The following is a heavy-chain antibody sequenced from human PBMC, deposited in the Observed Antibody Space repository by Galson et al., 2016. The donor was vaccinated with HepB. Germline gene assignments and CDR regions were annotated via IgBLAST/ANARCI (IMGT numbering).Heavy chain of an antibody. CDR2: INWDGVRT. Sequence: SLRLSCAASGFKFDDYAMHWVRQAPGKGLEWVSLINWDGVRTYYADSVKGRFTISRDNIRNSLFLQMHSLRTEDTALYFCVKDMKYGSWACFFDYWGQGTLVTVSS. J-gene: IGHJ4*02. D-gene: IGHD4-17*01. V-gene: IGHV3-43*01. CDR1: GFKFDDYA. CDR3: VKDMKYGSWACFFDY.